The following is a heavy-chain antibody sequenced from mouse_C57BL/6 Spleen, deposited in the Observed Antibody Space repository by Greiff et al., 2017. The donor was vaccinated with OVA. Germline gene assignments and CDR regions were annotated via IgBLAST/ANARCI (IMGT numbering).Heavy chain of an antibody. V-gene: IGHV14-2*01. D-gene: IGHD2-5*01. J-gene: IGHJ2*01. CDR1: GFNINDYY. CDR3: ARSESNPYFDY. Sequence: EVQLVESGAELVKPGASVKLSCTASGFNINDYYMHWVKQRTEQGLEWIGSIDPEDGETKYAPKFQGKATITADTSSNTAYLHLSSLTSEDTAVYYWARSESNPYFDYWGQGTTLTVSS. CDR2: IDPEDGET.